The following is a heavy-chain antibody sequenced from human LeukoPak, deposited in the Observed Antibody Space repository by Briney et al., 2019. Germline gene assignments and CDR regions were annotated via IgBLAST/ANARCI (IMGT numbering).Heavy chain of an antibody. D-gene: IGHD3-3*01. CDR2: ISVGAEYI. CDR3: ASGPPFLKYFEY. V-gene: IGHV3-23*01. Sequence: GGSLRLSCAASGFTFSTYVMNWFRQAPGKGLEWVSTISVGAEYIFYADSVKGRFTISRDDSNNALYLQMHSLRAKDTALYYCASGPPFLKYFEYWGQGTLVTVSS. CDR1: GFTFSTYV. J-gene: IGHJ4*02.